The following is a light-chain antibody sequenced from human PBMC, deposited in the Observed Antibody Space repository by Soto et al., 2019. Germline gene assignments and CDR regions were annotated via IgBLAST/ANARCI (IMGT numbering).Light chain of an antibody. V-gene: IGLV1-40*01. CDR2: GNS. CDR1: SSNIGAGYD. Sequence: QSVLTQPPSVSGAPGQRVTISCTGSSSNIGAGYDVHWYQQLPGTAPKLLIYGNSNRPSGVPDRFSGSKPGTSASLAITGLQAEDESDYYCQSYDSGLSAMVFGGGTKLTVL. CDR3: QSYDSGLSAMV. J-gene: IGLJ3*02.